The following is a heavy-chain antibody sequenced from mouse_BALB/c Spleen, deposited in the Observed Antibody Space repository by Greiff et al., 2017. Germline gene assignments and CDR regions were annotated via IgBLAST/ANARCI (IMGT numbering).Heavy chain of an antibody. J-gene: IGHJ4*01. CDR3: ARSVYYGSYAMDY. V-gene: IGHV5-17*02. CDR2: ISSGSSTI. D-gene: IGHD1-1*01. CDR1: GFTFSSFG. Sequence: EVQRVESGGGLVKPGGSLKLSCAASGFTFSSFGMHWVRQAPEKGLEWVAYISSGSSTIYYADTVKGRFTISRDNPKNTLFLQMTSLRSEDTAMYYCARSVYYGSYAMDYWGQGTSVTVSS.